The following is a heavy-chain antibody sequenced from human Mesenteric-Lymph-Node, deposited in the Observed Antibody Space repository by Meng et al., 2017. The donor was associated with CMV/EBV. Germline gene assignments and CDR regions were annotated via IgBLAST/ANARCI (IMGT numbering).Heavy chain of an antibody. V-gene: IGHV4-30-4*02. CDR3: ARVAGYSGSYYFDY. D-gene: IGHD1-26*01. CDR1: GGSINSGDYY. J-gene: IGHJ4*02. Sequence: SETLSLTCTVSGGSINSGDYYWSWIRQPPGKGLEWIGYIYYSGSTYYNPSLKSRLTISVDTSTNQFSLKLSSVTAADTAVYYCARVAGYSGSYYFDYWGQGTLVTVSS. CDR2: IYYSGST.